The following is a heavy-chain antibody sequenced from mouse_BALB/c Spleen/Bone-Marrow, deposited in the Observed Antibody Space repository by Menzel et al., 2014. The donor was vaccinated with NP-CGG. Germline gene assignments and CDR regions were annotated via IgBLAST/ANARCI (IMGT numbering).Heavy chain of an antibody. J-gene: IGHJ2*01. Sequence: GGVLVQPGGSRKLSCAASGFTFSSFGMHWVRQAPEKGLEWVAYISSGSSTIYYADTVMGRFTISRDNPKNTLFLQMTSLRSEDTAMYYCVRSGSSSGYFDYWGQGTTLTVSS. CDR1: GFTFSSFG. CDR3: VRSGSSSGYFDY. V-gene: IGHV5-17*02. D-gene: IGHD1-1*01. CDR2: ISSGSSTI.